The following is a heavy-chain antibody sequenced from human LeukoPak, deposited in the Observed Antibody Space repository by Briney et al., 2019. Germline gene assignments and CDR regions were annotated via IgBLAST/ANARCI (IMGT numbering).Heavy chain of an antibody. Sequence: SETLSLTCTVSGGSISSYYWSWIRQPPGKGLEWIGYIYYSGSTNYNPSLKSRVTLSVDTSKDHFSLKLSSVTAADTAVYYCTRSADYDFWSGYSASYYFDYWGQGTLVTVSS. CDR1: GGSISSYY. D-gene: IGHD3-3*01. J-gene: IGHJ4*02. CDR2: IYYSGST. V-gene: IGHV4-59*01. CDR3: TRSADYDFWSGYSASYYFDY.